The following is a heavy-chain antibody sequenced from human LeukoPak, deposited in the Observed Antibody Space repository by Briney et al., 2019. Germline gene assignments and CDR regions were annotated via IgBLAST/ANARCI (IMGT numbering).Heavy chain of an antibody. CDR3: ARTNDILTGIFEGGAFDI. CDR1: GFTFSSYA. V-gene: IGHV3-30-3*01. J-gene: IGHJ3*02. CDR2: ISYDGSNK. Sequence: PGGSLRLSCAASGFTFSSYAMHWVRQAPGKGLEWVAVISYDGSNKYYADSVKGRFTISRDNSKNTLYLQMNSLRAEDTAVYYCARTNDILTGIFEGGAFDIWGQGTMVTVSS. D-gene: IGHD3-9*01.